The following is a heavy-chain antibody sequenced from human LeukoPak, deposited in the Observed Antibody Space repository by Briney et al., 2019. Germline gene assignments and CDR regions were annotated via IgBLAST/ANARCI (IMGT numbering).Heavy chain of an antibody. V-gene: IGHV1-2*02. D-gene: IGHD5-18*01. J-gene: IGHJ3*02. CDR3: ARLVDTAMVKGFRGAFDI. CDR2: INPNSGGT. CDR1: GYTFTGYY. Sequence: ASVKVSCKASGYTFTGYYMHWVRQAPGQGLEWMGWINPNSGGTNYAQKFQGRVTMTRDTSISTAYMELSRLRSDDTAVYYCARLVDTAMVKGFRGAFDIWGQGTMVTVSS.